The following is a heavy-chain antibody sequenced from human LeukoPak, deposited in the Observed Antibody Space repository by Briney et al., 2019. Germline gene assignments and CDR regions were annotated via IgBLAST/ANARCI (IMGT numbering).Heavy chain of an antibody. Sequence: ASVKVSCKASVYTFTGYYMHWVRQAPGQGLEWMGRINPNSGGTNYAQKFQGRVTMTRDTSISTAYMELTRLRSDDTAGYSCVRGRGDYDFWRGYYTDSFDYWGQGTLVTVSS. V-gene: IGHV1-2*06. CDR2: INPNSGGT. CDR1: VYTFTGYY. CDR3: VRGRGDYDFWRGYYTDSFDY. J-gene: IGHJ4*02. D-gene: IGHD3-3*01.